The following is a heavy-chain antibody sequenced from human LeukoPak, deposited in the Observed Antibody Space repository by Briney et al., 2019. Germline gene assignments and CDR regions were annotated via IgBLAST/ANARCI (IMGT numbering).Heavy chain of an antibody. D-gene: IGHD3-3*01. CDR3: ARAQTQEYYDFWSGYYPDY. CDR1: GFTFSDYY. J-gene: IGHJ4*02. CDR2: ISSSGSTI. V-gene: IGHV3-11*04. Sequence: GGSLRLSCAASGFTFSDYYMSWIRQAPGKGLEWVSYISSSGSTIYYADSVKGRFTISRDNAKNSLYLQMNSLRAEDTAVYYCARAQTQEYYDFWSGYYPDYWGQGTLVTVSS.